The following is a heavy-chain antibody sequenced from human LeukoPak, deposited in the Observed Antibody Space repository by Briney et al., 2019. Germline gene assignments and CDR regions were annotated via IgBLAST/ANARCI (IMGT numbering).Heavy chain of an antibody. J-gene: IGHJ4*02. D-gene: IGHD3-16*01. CDR1: GFTFSNAW. V-gene: IGHV3-30-3*01. CDR3: ARDTGEAALDY. Sequence: GGSLRLSCAASGFTFSNAWMSWVRQAPGKGLEWVAVISYDGSNKYYADSVKGRFTISRDNSKNTLYLQMNSLRAEDTAVYYCARDTGEAALDYWGQGTLVTVSS. CDR2: ISYDGSNK.